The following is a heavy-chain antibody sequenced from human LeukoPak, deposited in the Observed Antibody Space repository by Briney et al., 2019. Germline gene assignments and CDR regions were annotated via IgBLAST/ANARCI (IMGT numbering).Heavy chain of an antibody. CDR1: GFSVIGNY. J-gene: IGHJ4*02. V-gene: IGHV3-53*01. D-gene: IGHD6-19*01. CDR3: ASLKANRSGWYYFAY. Sequence: GGSLRLSCAASGFSVIGNYVSWVRQAPGKGLEGVSVIYSGGNTYYADSVKGRFTISRDNSKNTLYLKVNSLRAEDTAVYSCASLKANRSGWYYFAYWCQGTLVIVSS. CDR2: IYSGGNT.